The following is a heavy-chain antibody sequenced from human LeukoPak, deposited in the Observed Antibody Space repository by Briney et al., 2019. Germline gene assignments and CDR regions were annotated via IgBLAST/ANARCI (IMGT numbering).Heavy chain of an antibody. CDR2: ISGSGGNT. D-gene: IGHD6-19*01. Sequence: PGGSLRLSCAASGFTFSTYVMSWVRQAPGKGLEWVTDISGSGGNTNYADSVKGRFTISRHNSKNTLYLQMNSLRAEDTAVYYCARGAVAGTFSYWGQGTLVTVSS. J-gene: IGHJ4*02. V-gene: IGHV3-23*01. CDR1: GFTFSTYV. CDR3: ARGAVAGTFSY.